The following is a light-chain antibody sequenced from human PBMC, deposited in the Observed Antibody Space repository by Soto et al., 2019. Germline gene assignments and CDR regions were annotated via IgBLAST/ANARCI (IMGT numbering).Light chain of an antibody. CDR1: QSISSW. CDR3: QQYNTQWT. Sequence: DRRTRRFSSTMSSAVGGRIAVPGRASQSISSWLAWYQQTPGKAPKLLIYDASSLESRVPSRFSGMRSGKEFTPAISSLQPDDAATDDCQQYNTQWTFGQGTKVDIK. J-gene: IGKJ1*01. V-gene: IGKV1-5*01. CDR2: DAS.